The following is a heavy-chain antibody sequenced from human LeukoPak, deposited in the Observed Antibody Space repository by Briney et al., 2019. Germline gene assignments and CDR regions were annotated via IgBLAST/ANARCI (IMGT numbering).Heavy chain of an antibody. CDR2: ISYDGSNK. Sequence: GGSLRLSCAAPGFTFSSYAMHWVRQAPGKGLEWVAVISYDGSNKYYADSVKGRFTISRDNSKNTLYLQMNSLRAEDTAVYYCARDLTYYDILTGYSDWGQGTLVTVSS. J-gene: IGHJ4*02. D-gene: IGHD3-9*01. V-gene: IGHV3-30*04. CDR1: GFTFSSYA. CDR3: ARDLTYYDILTGYSD.